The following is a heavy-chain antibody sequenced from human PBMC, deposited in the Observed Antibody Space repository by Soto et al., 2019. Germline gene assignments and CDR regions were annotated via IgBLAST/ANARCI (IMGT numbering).Heavy chain of an antibody. CDR3: ARDGGRHSGGIDY. V-gene: IGHV1-69*01. J-gene: IGHJ4*02. CDR1: GGTFSSYS. Sequence: QVPLVQAGAEVKKPGSSVKVSCKASGGTFSSYSINWVRQAPGQGLEWMGEIIPIFGTANYAQTFQGRVTITADESTSTAYMEMSSLRSEDTAVYYCARDGGRHSGGIDYWGQGTLVTVSS. D-gene: IGHD1-26*01. CDR2: IIPIFGTA.